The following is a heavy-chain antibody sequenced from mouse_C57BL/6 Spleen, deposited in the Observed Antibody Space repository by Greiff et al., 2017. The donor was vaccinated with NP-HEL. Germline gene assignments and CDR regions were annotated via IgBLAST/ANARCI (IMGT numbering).Heavy chain of an antibody. CDR3: ANLYYGSSYGYFDV. CDR1: GYTFTSYW. Sequence: QVQLQQPGAELVRPGSSVKLSCKASGYTFTSYWMHWVKQRPIQGLEWIGNIDPSDSETHYNQKFKDKATLTVDKSSSTAYMQLSSLTSEDSAVYYCANLYYGSSYGYFDVWGTGTTVTVSS. J-gene: IGHJ1*03. D-gene: IGHD1-1*01. CDR2: IDPSDSET. V-gene: IGHV1-52*01.